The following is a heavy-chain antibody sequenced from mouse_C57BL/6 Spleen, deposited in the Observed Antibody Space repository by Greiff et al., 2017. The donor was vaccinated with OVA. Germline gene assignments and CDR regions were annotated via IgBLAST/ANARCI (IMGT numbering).Heavy chain of an antibody. CDR1: GYSITSGYY. D-gene: IGHD1-1*01. Sequence: EVKLQESGPGLVKPSQSLSLTCSVTGYSITSGYYWNWIRQFPGNKLEWMGYISYDGSNNYNPTLKNRISITRDTSKNQFFLKLNYVTTEDTATDYCARDYYGSSHCDYWGQGTTLTVSS. CDR3: ARDYYGSSHCDY. J-gene: IGHJ2*01. CDR2: ISYDGSN. V-gene: IGHV3-6*01.